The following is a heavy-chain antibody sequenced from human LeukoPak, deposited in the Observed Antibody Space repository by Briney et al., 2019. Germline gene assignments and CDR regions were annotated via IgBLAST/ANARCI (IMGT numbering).Heavy chain of an antibody. Sequence: GESLKISCKGSGYSFTSYWIGRVRQMPGKGLEWMGIIYPGDSDTRYSPSFQGQVTISADKSISTAYLQWSSLKASDTAMYYCARAFFSSSSVNAFDIWGQGTMVTVSS. CDR3: ARAFFSSSSVNAFDI. CDR2: IYPGDSDT. J-gene: IGHJ3*02. CDR1: GYSFTSYW. V-gene: IGHV5-51*01. D-gene: IGHD6-6*01.